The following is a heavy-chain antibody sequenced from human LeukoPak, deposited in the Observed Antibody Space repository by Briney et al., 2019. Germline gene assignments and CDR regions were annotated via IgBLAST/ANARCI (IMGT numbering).Heavy chain of an antibody. Sequence: GGSLRLSCAASGFTVSSNYMSWVREAPGKGLVWVSDIYSGGSTYYADSVKGRFTISRDNSKHTLYLQMNSLRAEDTAVYYCASTFYGDSPPYWGQGTLVTVSS. CDR2: IYSGGST. CDR3: ASTFYGDSPPY. D-gene: IGHD4-17*01. V-gene: IGHV3-66*01. J-gene: IGHJ4*02. CDR1: GFTVSSNY.